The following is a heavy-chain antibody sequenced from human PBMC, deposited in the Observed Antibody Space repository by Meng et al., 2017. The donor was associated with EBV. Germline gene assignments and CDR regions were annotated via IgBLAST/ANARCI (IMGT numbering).Heavy chain of an antibody. Sequence: QVPHVQSGAEVTNPGALVKVSCKASGYGFTSYILHWVRQAPVQRLEWMGWINVGVGYTKYSQKFQGRVTISSDTSATTGYMELSSLRSEDTAVYYCVRGPPVGVPGPGDYWGQGTLVTVSS. CDR1: GYGFTSYI. CDR2: INVGVGYT. J-gene: IGHJ4*02. V-gene: IGHV1-3*01. CDR3: VRGPPVGVPGPGDY. D-gene: IGHD2-21*01.